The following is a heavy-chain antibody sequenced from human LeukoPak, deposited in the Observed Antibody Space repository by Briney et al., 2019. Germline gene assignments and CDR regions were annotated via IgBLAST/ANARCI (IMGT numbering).Heavy chain of an antibody. V-gene: IGHV4-4*07. D-gene: IGHD6-19*01. CDR3: ARDKSIAVAASRFDY. CDR2: IYTGGIT. Sequence: SETLPLICTVSGGSVRSYYWSWIRQPAGKGLEWIGRIYTGGITTYSPSLKSRVTMSIDTSKNQFSLKLNSVTAADTAVYYCARDKSIAVAASRFDYWGQGALVTVSS. J-gene: IGHJ4*02. CDR1: GGSVRSYY.